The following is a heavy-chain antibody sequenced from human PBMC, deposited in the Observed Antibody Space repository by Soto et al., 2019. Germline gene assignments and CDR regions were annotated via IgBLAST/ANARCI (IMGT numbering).Heavy chain of an antibody. V-gene: IGHV3-23*01. J-gene: IGHJ6*02. CDR2: ISGSGGST. Sequence: PGGSLRLSCAASGFTFSSYAMSWVRQAPGKGLEWVSAISGSGGSTYYADSVKGRFTISRDNSKNTLYLQMNSLRAEDTAVYYCAKAGSNLRRVDYYYYYYGMDVWGQGTTVTVSS. D-gene: IGHD4-4*01. CDR3: AKAGSNLRRVDYYYYYYGMDV. CDR1: GFTFSSYA.